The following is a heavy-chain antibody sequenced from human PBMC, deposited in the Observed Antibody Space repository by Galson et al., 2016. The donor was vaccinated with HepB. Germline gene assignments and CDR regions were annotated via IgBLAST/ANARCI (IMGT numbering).Heavy chain of an antibody. Sequence: ETLSLTCTVSGGSISSSSYYWGWIRQPPGKGLEWIGSIYYSGSTYYNPSLQSRVTISVDTSKNQFSLKMSSVTAADTAVYYCARRFRYTYSPPYGMDVWGQGTTVTVSS. J-gene: IGHJ6*02. V-gene: IGHV4-39*01. CDR3: ARRFRYTYSPPYGMDV. CDR2: IYYSGST. CDR1: GGSISSSSYY. D-gene: IGHD5-18*01.